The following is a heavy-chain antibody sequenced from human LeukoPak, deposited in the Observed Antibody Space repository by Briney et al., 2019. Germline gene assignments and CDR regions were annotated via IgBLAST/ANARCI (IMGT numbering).Heavy chain of an antibody. V-gene: IGHV3-48*04. D-gene: IGHD3-3*01. CDR1: GFSFSRYS. CDR3: ARETWSGYYKGFDY. J-gene: IGHJ4*02. CDR2: ISSSSSTI. Sequence: GGSLRLSCAASGFSFSRYSMNWVRQAPGKGLEWVSYISSSSSTIYNADSVKGRFTISRDNAKNSLYLQMNSLRAEDTAVYYCARETWSGYYKGFDYWGQGTLVTVSS.